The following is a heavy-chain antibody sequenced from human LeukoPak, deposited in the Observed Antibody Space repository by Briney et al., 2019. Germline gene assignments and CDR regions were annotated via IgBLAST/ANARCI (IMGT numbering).Heavy chain of an antibody. CDR3: ARSGFWSGYYHFDY. CDR2: TYYRSKWYN. CDR1: GDIVSSNSAA. D-gene: IGHD3-3*01. J-gene: IGHJ4*02. Sequence: SQTLSLTCAISGDIVSSNSAAWNWIRQSPSRGLEWLGRTYYRSKWYNDYAVSVKSRITINPDTSKNQFSLQLNSVTPEDTAVYYCARSGFWSGYYHFDYWGQGTLVTVSS. V-gene: IGHV6-1*01.